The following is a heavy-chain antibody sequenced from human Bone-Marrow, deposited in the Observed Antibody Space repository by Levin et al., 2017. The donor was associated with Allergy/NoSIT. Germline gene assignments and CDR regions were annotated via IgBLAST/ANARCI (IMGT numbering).Heavy chain of an antibody. V-gene: IGHV3-15*07. CDR1: GFTFSNAW. Sequence: PGGSLRLSCAASGFTFSNAWMNWVRQAPGKGLEWVGRIKSKTDGGTTDYAAPVKGRFTISRDDSKNTLYLQMNSLKTEDTAVYYCTTDILSGSYPTYNDYWGQGTLVTVSS. D-gene: IGHD1-26*01. CDR2: IKSKTDGGTT. J-gene: IGHJ4*02. CDR3: TTDILSGSYPTYNDY.